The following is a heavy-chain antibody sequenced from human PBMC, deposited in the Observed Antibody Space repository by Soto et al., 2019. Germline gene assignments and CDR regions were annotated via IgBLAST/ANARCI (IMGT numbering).Heavy chain of an antibody. D-gene: IGHD2-8*01. V-gene: IGHV3-23*01. CDR1: GVIFSAYA. CDR3: AKDFIANNGVWEAFDM. CDR2: LVGSGGDK. J-gene: IGHJ3*02. Sequence: PGGYLRLSCTASGVIFSAYAMNWVLQAPGKGLQWVSGLVGSGGDKNYADSVRGRFTVSRDNSKNTLYLQMDSLRDEDTAVYYCAKDFIANNGVWEAFDMWGRGTEVTVAS.